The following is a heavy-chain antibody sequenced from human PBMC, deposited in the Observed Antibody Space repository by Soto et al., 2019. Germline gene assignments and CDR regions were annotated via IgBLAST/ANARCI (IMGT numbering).Heavy chain of an antibody. J-gene: IGHJ4*01. CDR3: SRARVYGSVYFFVH. D-gene: IGHD1-26*01. V-gene: IGHV1-18*04. Sequence: SMMLTSKDSGNTNTQSVLPWLRQATGQGLEWMGWITSYNGNTHYAEYCRGRVTMTTDTSPSTAYMELWSLTSDDTAVYYGSRARVYGSVYFFVHWG. CDR2: ITSYNGNT. CDR1: GNTNTQSV.